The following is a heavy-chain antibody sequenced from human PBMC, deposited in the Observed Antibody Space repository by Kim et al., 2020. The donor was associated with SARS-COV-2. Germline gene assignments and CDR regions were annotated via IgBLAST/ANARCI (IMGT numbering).Heavy chain of an antibody. V-gene: IGHV4-39*01. J-gene: IGHJ4*02. CDR2: IYYSGST. CDR3: RCHYYDSSGRDY. Sequence: SETLSLTCTVSGGSISSSSYYWGWIRQPPGKGLEWIGSIYYSGSTYYNPSLKSRVTISVDTSKNQFSLKLSSVTAADTAVYYCRCHYYDSSGRDYWGQGTLVTVSS. D-gene: IGHD3-22*01. CDR1: GGSISSSSYY.